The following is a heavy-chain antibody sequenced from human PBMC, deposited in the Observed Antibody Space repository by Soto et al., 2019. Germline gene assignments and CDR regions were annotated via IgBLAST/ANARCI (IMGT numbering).Heavy chain of an antibody. J-gene: IGHJ3*02. D-gene: IGHD6-19*01. CDR2: MNPNSGNT. CDR1: GYTFTSYD. V-gene: IGHV1-8*01. Sequence: GASVKVSCKASGYTFTSYDINWVRQATGQGLEWMGWMNPNSGNTGYAQKFQGRVTMTRNTSISTAYMELSSLRSEDTAVYYCASLIAVAGTGAFDIWGQGTMVTVSS. CDR3: ASLIAVAGTGAFDI.